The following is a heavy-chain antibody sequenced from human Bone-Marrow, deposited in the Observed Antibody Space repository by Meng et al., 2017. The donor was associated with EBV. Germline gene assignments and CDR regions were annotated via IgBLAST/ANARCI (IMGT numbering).Heavy chain of an antibody. J-gene: IGHJ4*02. CDR2: IHYSGST. CDR3: ARIRVPAALDY. CDR1: GGSVSSGSYY. Sequence: QVQLQESGPGRVKPSETLSLTCTVSGGSVSSGSYYWSWIRQPPGKGLEWIGYIHYSGSTNYNPSLKSRVTISVDTSKNQFSLKLSSVTAADTAVYYCARIRVPAALDYWGQGTLVTVSS. D-gene: IGHD2-2*01. V-gene: IGHV4-61*01.